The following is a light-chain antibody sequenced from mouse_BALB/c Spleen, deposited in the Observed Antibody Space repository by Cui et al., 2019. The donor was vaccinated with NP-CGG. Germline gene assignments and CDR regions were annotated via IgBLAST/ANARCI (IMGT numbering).Light chain of an antibody. Sequence: QIVLTQSPAIMSASPGEKVTITCSASSSIDYMHWFQQKSGTSPKLWIYSTSNLASGVPARFSGSGSGTSYSLTISRMEAEDAATYYCQQRRTYPPTFGSGTKLEIK. CDR1: SSIDY. J-gene: IGKJ4*01. V-gene: IGKV4-57*01. CDR3: QQRRTYPPT. CDR2: STS.